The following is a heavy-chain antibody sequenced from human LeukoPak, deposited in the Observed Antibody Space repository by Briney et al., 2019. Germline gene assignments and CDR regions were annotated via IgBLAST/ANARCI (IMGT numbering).Heavy chain of an antibody. J-gene: IGHJ4*02. CDR1: GYTFTSYY. D-gene: IGHD3-9*01. CDR3: AGMYYDILTGFPRLEY. Sequence: ASVKVSCKASGYTFTSYYMHWVRQAPGQGLEWMEMISPSGDTTRYVQNFLGRVTMTRDTSTSTVYMELSSLRSEDTAVYYCAGMYYDILTGFPRLEYWGQGTLVTVSS. V-gene: IGHV1-46*01. CDR2: ISPSGDTT.